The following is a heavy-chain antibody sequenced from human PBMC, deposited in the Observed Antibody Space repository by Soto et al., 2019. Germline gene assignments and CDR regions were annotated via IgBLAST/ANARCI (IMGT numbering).Heavy chain of an antibody. V-gene: IGHV3-21*01. J-gene: IGHJ4*02. D-gene: IGHD2-2*01. CDR1: GFTFSSYS. CDR2: ISSSSSYI. CDR3: VRDPVNCISTSCLLHTDY. Sequence: GGSLRLSCAASGFTFSSYSMNWVRQAPGKGLEWVSSISSSSSYIYYADSVKGRFTISRDNAKNSLYLQMNSLRAEATAVYYCVRDPVNCISTSCLLHTDYWGQGTLVTVSS.